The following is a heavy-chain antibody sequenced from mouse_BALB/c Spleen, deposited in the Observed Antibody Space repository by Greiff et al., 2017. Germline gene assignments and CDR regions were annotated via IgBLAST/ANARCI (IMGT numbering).Heavy chain of an antibody. V-gene: IGHV5-17*02. CDR3: ARRLYNYYAMDY. CDR2: ISSGSSTI. J-gene: IGHJ4*01. Sequence: DVQLVESGGGLVQPGGSRKLSCAASGFTFSSFGMHWVRQAPEKGLEWVAYISSGSSTIYYADTVKGRFTISRDNPNNTLFLQMTSLRSEDTAMYYCARRLYNYYAMDYWGQGTSVTVSS. D-gene: IGHD3-3*01. CDR1: GFTFSSFG.